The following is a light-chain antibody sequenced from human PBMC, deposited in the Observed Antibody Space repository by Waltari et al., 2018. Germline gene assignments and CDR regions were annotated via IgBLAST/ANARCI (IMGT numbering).Light chain of an antibody. CDR3: QSYDSSLSGSV. CDR2: GNN. Sequence: QSVLTQPHSVSGAPGQRVTISCTGSSSSIGAGQAVNWYQQLPGTAPKPLIYGNNNRPSGVPDRFSGSKSGTSASLAITGLQAEDEADYYCQSYDSSLSGSVFGGGTILTVL. CDR1: SSSIGAGQA. J-gene: IGLJ2*01. V-gene: IGLV1-40*01.